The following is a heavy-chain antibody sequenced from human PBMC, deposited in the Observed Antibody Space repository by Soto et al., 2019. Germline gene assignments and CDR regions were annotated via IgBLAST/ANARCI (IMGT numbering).Heavy chain of an antibody. V-gene: IGHV4-34*01. CDR1: GGSFSGYY. CDR3: ARSRRDGYNFRGLTMDY. CDR2: INHSGST. Sequence: QVQLQQWGAGLLKPSETLSLTCAVYGGSFSGYYWSWIRQPPGKGLEWIGEINHSGSTNYNPSLKSRVTISVDTSKNQSSLKLSSVIAADTAVYYCARSRRDGYNFRGLTMDYWGQGTLVTVSS. D-gene: IGHD5-12*01. J-gene: IGHJ4*02.